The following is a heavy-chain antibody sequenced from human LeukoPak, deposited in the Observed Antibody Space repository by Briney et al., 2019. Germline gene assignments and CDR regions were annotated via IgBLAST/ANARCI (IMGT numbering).Heavy chain of an antibody. CDR1: GYSISSGYY. J-gene: IGHJ4*02. Sequence: SETLSLTCAVSGYSISSGYYWGWIRQPPGKGLEWIGSIYHSGSTYYNPSLKSRVTISVDTSKNQFSLKLSSVTAADTAVYYCARHIYCSSTSCYFEYYFDYWGQGTLATVSS. CDR3: ARHIYCSSTSCYFEYYFDY. V-gene: IGHV4-38-2*01. D-gene: IGHD2-2*01. CDR2: IYHSGST.